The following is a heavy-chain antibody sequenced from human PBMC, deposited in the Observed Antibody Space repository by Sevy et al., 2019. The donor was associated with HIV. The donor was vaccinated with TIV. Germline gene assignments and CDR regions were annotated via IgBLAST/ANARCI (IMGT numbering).Heavy chain of an antibody. D-gene: IGHD3-3*01. J-gene: IGHJ4*02. CDR2: IKSKIDGETT. Sequence: GGSLRLSCAVSGFTFNNAWMNWVRQAPGTGLQWVGLIKSKIDGETTDYSAPVKGRFTISRDDSKNTQYMQMTSLKFEGTAVYSCAPARGYYESAPFDYWAREPWSPSPQ. V-gene: IGHV3-15*01. CDR1: GFTFNNAW. CDR3: APARGYYESAPFDY.